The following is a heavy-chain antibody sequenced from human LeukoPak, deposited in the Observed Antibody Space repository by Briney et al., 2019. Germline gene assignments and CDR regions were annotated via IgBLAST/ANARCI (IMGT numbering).Heavy chain of an antibody. CDR1: GFTFSRYG. CDR2: SYDASNK. CDR3: ARSGYFLKMRPGYFDS. D-gene: IGHD3-22*01. V-gene: IGHV3-30*03. J-gene: IGHJ4*02. Sequence: GGSLRLSCAASGFTFSRYGMHWVRQTPGKGLEWVAVSYDASNKYYADSVKGRFTISRDNSKNTLYLQMNSLRAEDTAVYYCARSGYFLKMRPGYFDSWGQGTLVTVSS.